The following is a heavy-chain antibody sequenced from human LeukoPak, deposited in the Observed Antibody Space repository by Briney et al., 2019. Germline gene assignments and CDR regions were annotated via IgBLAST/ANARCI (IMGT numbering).Heavy chain of an antibody. CDR1: GYSFTSYW. CDR3: ARGLRYFDWLSSGAFDI. V-gene: IGHV5-51*03. J-gene: IGHJ3*02. D-gene: IGHD3-9*01. CDR2: IYPGDSDT. Sequence: NKPGESLKISCKGSGYSFTSYWIGWVRQMPGKGLEWMGIIYPGDSDTRYSPSFQGQVTISADKSISTAYLQWSSLKASDTAMYYCARGLRYFDWLSSGAFDIWGQGTMVTVSS.